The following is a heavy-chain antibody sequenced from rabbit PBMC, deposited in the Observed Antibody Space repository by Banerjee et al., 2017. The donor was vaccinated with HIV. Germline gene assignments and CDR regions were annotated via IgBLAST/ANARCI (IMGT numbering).Heavy chain of an antibody. CDR3: AREYYAYGGWYFDL. D-gene: IGHD6-1*01. Sequence: QSLEESGGDLVKPGASLTLTCTASGFSFSSSYWICWVRQAPGKGPEWIACIYAGDGSTYYASWAEGRFTISKASSTTVTLQMTSLTAADTATYFCAREYYAYGGWYFDLWGQGTLVTVS. J-gene: IGHJ4*01. V-gene: IGHV1S40*01. CDR2: IYAGDGST. CDR1: GFSFSSSYW.